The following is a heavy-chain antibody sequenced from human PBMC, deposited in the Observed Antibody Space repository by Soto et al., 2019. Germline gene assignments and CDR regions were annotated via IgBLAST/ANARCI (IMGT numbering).Heavy chain of an antibody. V-gene: IGHV3-15*07. Sequence: PGGSLRLSCAASGFTFSNAWVNWVRQAPGKGLEWVGRIKSKTDGGTTDYAAPVKGRFTISRDDSKNTLYLQMNSLKTEDTAVYYCTTLLLLWFGEDDYWGQGTLVTVSS. D-gene: IGHD3-10*01. CDR1: GFTFSNAW. CDR2: IKSKTDGGTT. J-gene: IGHJ4*02. CDR3: TTLLLLWFGEDDY.